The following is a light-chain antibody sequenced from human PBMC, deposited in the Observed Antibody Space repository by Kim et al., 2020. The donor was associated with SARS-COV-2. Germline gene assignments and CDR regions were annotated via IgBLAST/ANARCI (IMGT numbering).Light chain of an antibody. CDR1: SSNIGNNY. Sequence: GQGGTISCSGNSSNIGNNYVAWYQQFPGTAPQLLIYYNNKRPSGIPDRFSGSKSGTSATLGITGLQTGDEAVYHCGTWDTSLTAGVFGGGTQLTVL. J-gene: IGLJ2*01. V-gene: IGLV1-51*01. CDR3: GTWDTSLTAGV. CDR2: YNN.